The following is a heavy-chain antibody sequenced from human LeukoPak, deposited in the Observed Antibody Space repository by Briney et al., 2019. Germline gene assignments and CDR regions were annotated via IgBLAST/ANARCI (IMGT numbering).Heavy chain of an antibody. V-gene: IGHV3-23*01. J-gene: IGHJ4*02. CDR1: GFTFSSYA. Sequence: GGSLRLSCAASGFTFSSYAMSWVRQAPGKGLEWVSAISGSGGSTYYADSVKGRFTISRDNSKNTLYLQMNSLRAEDTAVYYCAKEGGGYYDSSGYYLGWGQGTLVTVSS. CDR2: ISGSGGST. CDR3: AKEGGGYYDSSGYYLG. D-gene: IGHD3-22*01.